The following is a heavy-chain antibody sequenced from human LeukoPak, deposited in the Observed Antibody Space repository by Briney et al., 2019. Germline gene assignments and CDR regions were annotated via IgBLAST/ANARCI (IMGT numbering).Heavy chain of an antibody. J-gene: IGHJ6*03. CDR1: GFTVSSNY. CDR3: ARAPTWPGDYYTTTWTS. V-gene: IGHV3-53*01. D-gene: IGHD5-24*01. CDR2: IYSGGST. Sequence: GGSLRLSCAASGFTVSSNYMSWVRQAPGKGLEWVSVIYSGGSTYYADSVKGRFTISRDNSKNTLYLQMNSLRAEDTAVYYCARAPTWPGDYYTTTWTSGAKGPRSPSP.